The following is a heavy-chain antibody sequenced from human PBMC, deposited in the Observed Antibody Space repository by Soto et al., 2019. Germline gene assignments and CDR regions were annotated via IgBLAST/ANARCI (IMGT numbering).Heavy chain of an antibody. CDR1: GGTFSSYA. V-gene: IGHV1-69*06. D-gene: IGHD6-25*01. Sequence: SVKVSCKASGGTFSSYAISWVRQAPGQGLEWMGGIIPIFGTANYTQKFQGRVTITADKSTSTAYMELSSLRSEDTAVYYCASHGYKALASFDYWGQGTLVTVSS. CDR3: ASHGYKALASFDY. J-gene: IGHJ4*02. CDR2: IIPIFGTA.